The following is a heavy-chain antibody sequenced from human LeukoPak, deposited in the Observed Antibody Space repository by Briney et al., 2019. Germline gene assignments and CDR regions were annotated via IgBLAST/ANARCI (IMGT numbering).Heavy chain of an antibody. CDR2: ISNSETT. CDR1: GFTFSDYY. D-gene: IGHD1-1*01. J-gene: IGHJ4*02. Sequence: GGSLRLSCAASGFTFSDYYMSWVRQAPGKGLEWVSAISNSETTYYADSVRGRFTISRDISKSTLCLQMNRLGAEDTAVYYCVKRVGYYFDYWGQGTLATVSS. V-gene: IGHV3-53*01. CDR3: VKRVGYYFDY.